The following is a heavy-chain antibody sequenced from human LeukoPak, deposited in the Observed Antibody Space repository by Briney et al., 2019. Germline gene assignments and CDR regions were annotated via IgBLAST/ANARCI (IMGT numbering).Heavy chain of an antibody. D-gene: IGHD5-18*01. CDR2: ISSDGSST. Sequence: LAGRALRLSCAASGFTFSAYWMHWVRQVPGKGLVWVSRISSDGSSTIYADSVKGRFTVSRDNAKNTLYLQMDNLRAEDTAVYYCARHLSGITGYTYGRGIDYWGQGTLVTVSS. V-gene: IGHV3-74*01. J-gene: IGHJ4*02. CDR1: GFTFSAYW. CDR3: ARHLSGITGYTYGRGIDY.